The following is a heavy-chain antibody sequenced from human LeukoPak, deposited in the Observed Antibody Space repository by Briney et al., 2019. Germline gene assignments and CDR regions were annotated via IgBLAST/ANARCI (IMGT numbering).Heavy chain of an antibody. V-gene: IGHV3-23*01. Sequence: GGSLRLSCAASGFTFRTYSMSGVRQSPGKGLEWVSAISGSGGSTYYADSVKGRFTISRDNSKNTLYLRMNSLRAEDTAVYYCAKGLSPGVYWGQGTLVTVSS. J-gene: IGHJ4*02. CDR2: ISGSGGST. D-gene: IGHD2-8*01. CDR1: GFTFRTYS. CDR3: AKGLSPGVY.